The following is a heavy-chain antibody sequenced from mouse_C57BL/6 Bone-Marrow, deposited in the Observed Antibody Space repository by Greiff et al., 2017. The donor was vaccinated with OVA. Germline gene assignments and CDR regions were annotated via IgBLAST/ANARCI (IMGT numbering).Heavy chain of an antibody. CDR2: IDPETGGT. Sequence: VHLVESGAELVRPGASVTLSCKASGYTFTDYEMHWVKQTPVHGLEWIGAIDPETGGTAYNQKFKGKAILTADKSSSTAYMELRSLTSEDSAVYYCTRQSWFAYWGQGTLVTVSA. CDR1: GYTFTDYE. CDR3: TRQSWFAY. J-gene: IGHJ3*01. V-gene: IGHV1-15*01.